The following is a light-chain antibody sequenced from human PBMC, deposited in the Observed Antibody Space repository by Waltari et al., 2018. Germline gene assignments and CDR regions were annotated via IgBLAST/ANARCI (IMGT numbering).Light chain of an antibody. CDR3: NSYAGSSSWV. J-gene: IGLJ3*02. V-gene: IGLV2-14*01. CDR1: SSDVGFYNY. Sequence: QSALTQPASVSGSPGQSITISCTGTSSDVGFYNYVSWYQQHPGKAPKLMIYDVSERPSGVSSPFSGSKSGNTASLTISGLQAEDEADYYCNSYAGSSSWVFGGGTKLTVL. CDR2: DVS.